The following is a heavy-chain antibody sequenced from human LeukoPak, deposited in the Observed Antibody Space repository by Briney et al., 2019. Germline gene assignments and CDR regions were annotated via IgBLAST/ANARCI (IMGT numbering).Heavy chain of an antibody. CDR3: ARHRLDSSGWSEVFDI. J-gene: IGHJ3*02. D-gene: IGHD6-19*01. CDR1: GGSISSYY. CDR2: IYYSGST. Sequence: SETLSLTCTVSGGSISSYYWSWIRRPPGKGLEWIGYIYYSGSTNYNPSLKSRVTISVDTSKNQFSLKLSSVTAADTAVYYCARHRLDSSGWSEVFDIWGQGTMVTVSS. V-gene: IGHV4-59*08.